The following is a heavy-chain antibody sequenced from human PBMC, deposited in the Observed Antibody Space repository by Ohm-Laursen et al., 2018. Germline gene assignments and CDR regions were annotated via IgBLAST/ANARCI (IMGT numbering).Heavy chain of an antibody. Sequence: ASVKASCKASSYTFTDYGITWVRQAPGQGLEWMGWISGCSGDTNYAQKFQGRVTMTTDTSTRTAYLELRSLRSDDTAVYYCARDNWGWAYWGQGTLVTVSS. D-gene: IGHD7-27*01. V-gene: IGHV1-18*01. CDR1: SYTFTDYG. CDR2: ISGCSGDT. J-gene: IGHJ4*02. CDR3: ARDNWGWAY.